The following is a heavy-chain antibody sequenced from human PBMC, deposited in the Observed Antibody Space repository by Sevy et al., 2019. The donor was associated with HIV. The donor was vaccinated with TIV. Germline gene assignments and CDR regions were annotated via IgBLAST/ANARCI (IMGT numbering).Heavy chain of an antibody. CDR2: IYSGGST. V-gene: IGHV3-66*01. Sequence: GGSLRLSCAASGFTVSSNYMSWVRQAPGKGLEWVSVIYSGGSTYYADSVKGRFTISRDNSKNTLYLQMNSLRAEDTAVYYCASCSGWYDYFDYWGPGTLVTVSS. CDR3: ASCSGWYDYFDY. J-gene: IGHJ4*02. D-gene: IGHD6-19*01. CDR1: GFTVSSNY.